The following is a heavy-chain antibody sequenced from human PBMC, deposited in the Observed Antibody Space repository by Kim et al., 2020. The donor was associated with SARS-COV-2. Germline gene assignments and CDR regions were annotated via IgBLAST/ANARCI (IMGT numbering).Heavy chain of an antibody. J-gene: IGHJ4*02. CDR3: ARSGFLGEWLLYGGYFDY. Sequence: GGSLRLSCAASGFTFSSYSMNWVRQAPGKGLEWVSYISSSSSTIYYADSVKGRFTISRDNAKNSLYLQMNSLRDEDTAVYYCARSGFLGEWLLYGGYFDYWGQGTLVTVSS. D-gene: IGHD3-3*01. CDR2: ISSSSSTI. V-gene: IGHV3-48*02. CDR1: GFTFSSYS.